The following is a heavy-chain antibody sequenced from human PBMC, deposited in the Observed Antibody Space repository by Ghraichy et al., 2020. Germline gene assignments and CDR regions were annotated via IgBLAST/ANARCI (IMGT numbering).Heavy chain of an antibody. CDR3: ARVLIDLGYCSGGSCATGYYGMDV. CDR2: IIPIFGTA. V-gene: IGHV1-69*13. D-gene: IGHD2-15*01. CDR1: GGTFSSYA. Sequence: SVKVSCKASGGTFSSYAISWVRQAPGQGLEWMGGIIPIFGTANYAQKFQGRVTITADESTSTAYMELSSLRSEDTAVYYCARVLIDLGYCSGGSCATGYYGMDVWGQGTTVTVSS. J-gene: IGHJ6*02.